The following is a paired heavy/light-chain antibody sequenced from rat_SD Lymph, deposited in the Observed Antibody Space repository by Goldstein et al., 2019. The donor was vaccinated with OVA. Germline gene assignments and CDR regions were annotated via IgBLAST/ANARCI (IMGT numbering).Heavy chain of an antibody. CDR3: ARLRIMGFAMDA. Sequence: EVQLVESGGGLVQPGRSMKLSCAASGFTFGNFDLAWVRQAPKKGLEWVATISYDGSNTYYRDSVKGRFTISRDNAESTLYLQGDSLRSEDTATYYCARLRIMGFAMDAWGQGTSVTVSS. V-gene: IGHV5-7*01. D-gene: IGHD1-6*01. J-gene: IGHJ4*01. CDR2: ISYDGSNT. CDR1: GFTFGNFD.
Light chain of an antibody. CDR3: QQSWNSPWT. CDR2: KAS. Sequence: DTVLAQSPALAVSPGERVTFSCRASESVFKLMHWYQQKPGQQPKLLIYKASNLASGVPARFSGSGSGTDFTFTIDPVEADDIATYYCQQSWNSPWTFGGGTQLELK. J-gene: IGKJ1*01. CDR1: ESVFKL. V-gene: IGKV3S8*01.